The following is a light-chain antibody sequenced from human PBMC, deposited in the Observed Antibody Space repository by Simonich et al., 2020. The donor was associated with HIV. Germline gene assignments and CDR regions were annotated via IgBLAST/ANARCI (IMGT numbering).Light chain of an antibody. CDR1: RNILYNLNNKNY. J-gene: IGKJ1*01. V-gene: IGKV4-1*01. CDR3: QQYYTTPPT. Sequence: DIVMTQSPDSLAVSLGERATINCKSSRNILYNLNNKNYLAWYQQKPGQPPNLLIYWASTRESGVPDRFSASGSGTDFTLTISSLQAEDVAVYYCQQYYTTPPTFGQGTKVEIK. CDR2: WAS.